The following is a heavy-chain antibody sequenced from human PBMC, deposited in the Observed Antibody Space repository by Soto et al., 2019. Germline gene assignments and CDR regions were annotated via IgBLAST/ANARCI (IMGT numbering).Heavy chain of an antibody. Sequence: SETLSLTCTVSGGSITSDSYYLGWIRQPPGKGLEWIGYIYYSGSTNYNPSLKSRVTISVDTSKNQFSLKLSSVTAADTAVYYCARERNYFDYWGPGTLVTVSS. CDR3: ARERNYFDY. V-gene: IGHV4-61*01. CDR1: GGSITSDSYY. J-gene: IGHJ4*02. CDR2: IYYSGST.